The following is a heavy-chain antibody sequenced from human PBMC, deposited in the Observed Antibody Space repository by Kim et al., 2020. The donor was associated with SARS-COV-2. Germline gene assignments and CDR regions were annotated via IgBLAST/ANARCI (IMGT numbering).Heavy chain of an antibody. J-gene: IGHJ4*02. D-gene: IGHD3-3*01. V-gene: IGHV4-34*01. CDR3: AREYDDFDY. CDR2: GST. Sequence: GSTTSNPSLKRRVTISVDTSKNQFSLKLSSVTAADTAVYYCAREYDDFDYWGQGTLVTVSS.